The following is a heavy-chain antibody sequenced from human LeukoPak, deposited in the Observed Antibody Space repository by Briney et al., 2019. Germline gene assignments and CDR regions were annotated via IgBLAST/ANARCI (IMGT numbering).Heavy chain of an antibody. CDR1: GFIFDNYG. V-gene: IGHV3-23*01. Sequence: GSLRLSCAASGFIFDNYGLVWVREAPGKGLEWVSAISNDGGGTTYADFVKGRFSVSRDNSKNTLFLQMNSLRAEDTALYYCAKGSSGYFFDLWGQGTLVTVSS. CDR2: ISNDGGGT. D-gene: IGHD3-22*01. CDR3: AKGSSGYFFDL. J-gene: IGHJ4*02.